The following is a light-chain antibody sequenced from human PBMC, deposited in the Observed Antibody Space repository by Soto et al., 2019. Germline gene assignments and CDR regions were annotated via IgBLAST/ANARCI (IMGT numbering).Light chain of an antibody. J-gene: IGKJ4*01. CDR2: KVS. CDR1: QSLVYSDGNTY. CDR3: VQGTHWPLT. V-gene: IGKV2D-30*01. Sequence: DVVMTQSPLSLPVTLGQPASTSCRSGQSLVYSDGNTYLNWFQQRPGQSPRRLINKVSNWDSGVPDIFSGSGSGTDFTLKISRVEAEVVGFSYCVQGTHWPLTFGGGTKV.